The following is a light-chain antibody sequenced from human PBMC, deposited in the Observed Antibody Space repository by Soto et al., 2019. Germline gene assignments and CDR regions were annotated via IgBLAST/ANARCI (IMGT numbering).Light chain of an antibody. V-gene: IGKV1-39*01. CDR1: QSISNY. CDR2: AAS. CDR3: QQSYSTPLFT. J-gene: IGKJ3*01. Sequence: DIQMTQSPSSLSASVGDRVTITCRASQSISNYLNWYQQKPGKAPKLLIYAASSLQSGVPSRFSGSGSGTDFTLTISSLQPEYFATYYCQQSYSTPLFTCGPGTKVDI.